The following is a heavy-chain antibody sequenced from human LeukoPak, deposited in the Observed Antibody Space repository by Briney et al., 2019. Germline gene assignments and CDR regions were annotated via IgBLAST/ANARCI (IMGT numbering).Heavy chain of an antibody. CDR3: ARDKYGSGSYYNVGYYYMGV. CDR2: MNPNSGNT. J-gene: IGHJ6*03. CDR1: GYTFTSYD. Sequence: ASVKVSCKASGYTFTSYDINWVRQATGQGLEWMGWMNPNSGNTGYAQKFQGRVTITRNTSISTAYMELRSLRSEDTAVYYCARDKYGSGSYYNVGYYYMGVWGKGTTVTVSS. V-gene: IGHV1-8*03. D-gene: IGHD3-10*01.